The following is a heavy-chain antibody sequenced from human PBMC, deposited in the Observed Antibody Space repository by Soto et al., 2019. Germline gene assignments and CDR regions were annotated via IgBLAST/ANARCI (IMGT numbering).Heavy chain of an antibody. V-gene: IGHV3-21*02. CDR2: ISSSTTYI. CDR3: ARDGGPDHDILTGYYRGAYYYYGMDV. D-gene: IGHD3-9*01. CDR1: GFTFSSYS. J-gene: IGHJ6*02. Sequence: EVQLVESGGGLVKPGGSLRLSCAASGFTFSSYSMNWVLQAPGKGLEWVSSISSSTTYIYYADSVKGRFTISRDNAKNSLYLRMNSPRVEDTAVYYCARDGGPDHDILTGYYRGAYYYYGMDVWGQGTTVTVSS.